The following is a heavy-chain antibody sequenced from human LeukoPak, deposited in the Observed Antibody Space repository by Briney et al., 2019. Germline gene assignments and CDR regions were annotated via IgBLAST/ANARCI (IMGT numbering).Heavy chain of an antibody. D-gene: IGHD6-19*01. J-gene: IGHJ4*02. CDR3: ARGHHSSGWYANDY. V-gene: IGHV3-7*04. CDR2: IKEDGSEQ. Sequence: GGSLRLSCAASDFTFSDYWMNWVRQAPGKGLEWVAKIKEDGSEQSYVDSVKGRFTIFRDNSKNTLYLQMGSLRAEDMAVYYCARGHHSSGWYANDYWGQGTLVTVSS. CDR1: DFTFSDYW.